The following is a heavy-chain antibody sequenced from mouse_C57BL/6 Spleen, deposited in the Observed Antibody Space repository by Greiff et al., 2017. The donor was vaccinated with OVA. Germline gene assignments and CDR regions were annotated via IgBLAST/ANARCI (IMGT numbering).Heavy chain of an antibody. CDR2: IDPSDSET. CDR3: ARSPDVYSSYWYSDV. V-gene: IGHV1-52*01. J-gene: IGHJ1*03. Sequence: QVQLQQPGAELVRPGSSVKLSCKASGYTFTSYWMHWVKQRPIQGLEWIGNIDPSDSETHYNQKFKDKATLTVDKSSSTAYMQLSSLTSEDSAVXYCARSPDVYSSYWYSDVWGTGTTVTVSS. D-gene: IGHD2-3*01. CDR1: GYTFTSYW.